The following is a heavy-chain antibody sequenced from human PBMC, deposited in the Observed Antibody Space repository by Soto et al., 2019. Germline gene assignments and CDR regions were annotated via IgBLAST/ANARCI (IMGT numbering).Heavy chain of an antibody. CDR2: ISSNGGST. CDR3: ARAPASGYYDY. D-gene: IGHD3-22*01. V-gene: IGHV3-64*02. J-gene: IGHJ4*02. Sequence: GAALRHSCSASVFTFGSYVMHWVRQAPGKGLEYVSAISSNGGSTYYADSVKGRFTISRDNSKNTLYLQMGSLRTEDMAVYYCARAPASGYYDYWGQGTLVTVSS. CDR1: VFTFGSYV.